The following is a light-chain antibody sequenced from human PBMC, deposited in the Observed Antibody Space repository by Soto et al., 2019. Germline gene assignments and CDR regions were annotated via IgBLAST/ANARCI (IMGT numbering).Light chain of an antibody. CDR3: LQDYNYPRT. CDR2: AAS. V-gene: IGKV1-6*01. Sequence: AIQMTQSPSSLSASVGDRVTITCRASQGIRNDLGWYQQKPGKAPKLLIYAASSLQSGVPSRFSGSGAGTDFTLTICSLQHEDFATYYCLQDYNYPRTFGQGTKVDIK. CDR1: QGIRND. J-gene: IGKJ1*01.